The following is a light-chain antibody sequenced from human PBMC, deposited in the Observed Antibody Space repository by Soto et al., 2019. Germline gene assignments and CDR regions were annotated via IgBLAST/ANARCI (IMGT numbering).Light chain of an antibody. CDR1: ALPKQY. CDR3: QSADSSGTYVV. J-gene: IGLJ2*01. V-gene: IGLV3-25*02. Sequence: SYELTQPPSVSVSPGQKARITCSGDALPKQYAYWYQQKPGQAPVLVIYKDSERPSGIPERLSGSSSGTTVTLTISGVQAEEEADYYCQSADSSGTYVVFGGGTKVTVL. CDR2: KDS.